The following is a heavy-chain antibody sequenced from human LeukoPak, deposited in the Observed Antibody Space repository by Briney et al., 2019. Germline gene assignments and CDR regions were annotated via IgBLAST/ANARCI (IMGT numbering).Heavy chain of an antibody. CDR2: ISSSSSTI. Sequence: PGGSLRLSCAASGFTFSSYSMNWVRQAPGKGLEWVSYISSSSSTIYYADSVKGRFTISRDNSKNTLYLQMNSLRAEDTAVYYCAKSYYYDSSGYYLNAFDIWGQGTMVTVSS. CDR1: GFTFSSYS. V-gene: IGHV3-48*01. CDR3: AKSYYYDSSGYYLNAFDI. D-gene: IGHD3-22*01. J-gene: IGHJ3*02.